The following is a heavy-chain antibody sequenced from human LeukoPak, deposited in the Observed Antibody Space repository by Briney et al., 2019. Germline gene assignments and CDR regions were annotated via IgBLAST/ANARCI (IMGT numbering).Heavy chain of an antibody. CDR1: GYTFTGYY. CDR3: ARGITTFGVVYIWYLDY. D-gene: IGHD3-3*01. V-gene: IGHV1-2*03. Sequence: LGASVKVSCKASGYTFTGYYMHWVRQAPGLGLEWMGWINPNSGDTKYAQKFQGRVTMTRDTSISTAYMELSRLRSDDTAVYYCARGITTFGVVYIWYLDYWGQGTLVTVSS. J-gene: IGHJ4*02. CDR2: INPNSGDT.